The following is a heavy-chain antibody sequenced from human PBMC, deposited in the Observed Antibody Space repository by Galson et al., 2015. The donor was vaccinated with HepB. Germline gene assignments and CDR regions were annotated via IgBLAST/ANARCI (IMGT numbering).Heavy chain of an antibody. CDR2: GDSGGNL. CDR1: GGGFFNNY. D-gene: IGHD2-15*01. J-gene: IGHJ3*02. CDR3: ATSTRSGPSLEAFDI. Sequence: TLSLTCNVSGGGFFNNYWNWIRRSPGKGLEWIGNGDSGGNLHYSPSLKSRVTISVDKSNNQFSLMLSSVTAADTALYFCATSTRSGPSLEAFDIWGQGTMVTVSS. V-gene: IGHV4-59*12.